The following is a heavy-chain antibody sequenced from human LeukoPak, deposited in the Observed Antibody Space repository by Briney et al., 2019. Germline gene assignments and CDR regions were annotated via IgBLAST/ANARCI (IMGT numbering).Heavy chain of an antibody. V-gene: IGHV4-34*01. CDR3: ASRPITMFRGVIISDRNLDY. J-gene: IGHJ4*02. CDR2: LNHSGST. CDR1: GGSFSGYY. Sequence: SETLSLTRALYGGSFSGYYWSWIRQPPGKGLEWIGDLNHSGSTNYNPSLKTRVTISVDTSKNQFTLKLRSVTAAYTAVYYCASRPITMFRGVIISDRNLDYWGQGTLVTVSS. D-gene: IGHD3-10*01.